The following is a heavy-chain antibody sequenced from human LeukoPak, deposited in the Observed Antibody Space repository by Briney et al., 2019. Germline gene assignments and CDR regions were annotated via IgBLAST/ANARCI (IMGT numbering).Heavy chain of an antibody. V-gene: IGHV4-30-2*01. Sequence: SETLSLTCTVSGGSISSGGYYWSWIRQPPGKGLEWIGYIYHSGSTYYNPSLKSRVTMSVDRSKNQFSLKLSSVTAADTAVYYCARDRWSSHTHWFDPWGQGTLVTVSS. J-gene: IGHJ5*02. CDR1: GGSISSGGYY. D-gene: IGHD1-26*01. CDR3: ARDRWSSHTHWFDP. CDR2: IYHSGST.